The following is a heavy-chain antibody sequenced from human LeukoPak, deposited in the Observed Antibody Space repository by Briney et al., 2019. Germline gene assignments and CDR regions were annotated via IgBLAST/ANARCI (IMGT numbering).Heavy chain of an antibody. CDR2: IYTSGTT. J-gene: IGHJ4*02. Sequence: SETLSLTCTVSGGFISSYYWSWIRQPAGKGLEWIGRIYTSGTTNYNPSLKSRVTISVDTSRNQFSLKLNSVTAADTAVYYCARQCCPAVAGTFFDYWGQGTPVAVSS. D-gene: IGHD6-19*01. CDR3: ARQCCPAVAGTFFDY. CDR1: GGFISSYY. V-gene: IGHV4-4*07.